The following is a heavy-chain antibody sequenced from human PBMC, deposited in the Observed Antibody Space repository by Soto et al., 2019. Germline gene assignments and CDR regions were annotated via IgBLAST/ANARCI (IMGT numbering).Heavy chain of an antibody. CDR3: ASNVLRYFDWLSGPTYYFDY. CDR1: GGSISSYY. V-gene: IGHV4-59*08. CDR2: IYYSGST. D-gene: IGHD3-9*01. J-gene: IGHJ4*02. Sequence: SETLSLTCTVSGGSISSYYWSWIRQPPGKGLEWIGYIYYSGSTNYNPSLKSRVTISVDTSKNQFSLKLSSVTAADTAVYYCASNVLRYFDWLSGPTYYFDYWGQGTPVTVSS.